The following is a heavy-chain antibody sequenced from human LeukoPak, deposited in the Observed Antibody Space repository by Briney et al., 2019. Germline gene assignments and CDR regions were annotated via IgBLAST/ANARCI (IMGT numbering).Heavy chain of an antibody. J-gene: IGHJ4*02. Sequence: GGSLRLSCAASGFTFSSYSMNWVRQAPGKGLEWVSFIDSSSSYIYFADSVKGRFTISRDNAKNSLYLQMNSLRAEDTAVYYCAREEWLAQGVFDYWGQGTLVTVSS. D-gene: IGHD6-19*01. CDR1: GFTFSSYS. CDR3: AREEWLAQGVFDY. CDR2: IDSSSSYI. V-gene: IGHV3-21*01.